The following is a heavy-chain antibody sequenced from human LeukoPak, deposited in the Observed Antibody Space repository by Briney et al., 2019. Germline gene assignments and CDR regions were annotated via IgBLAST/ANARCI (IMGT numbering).Heavy chain of an antibody. CDR3: AREVAARDDHRGTFDY. CDR1: GYTFTGYY. V-gene: IGHV1-69*13. J-gene: IGHJ4*02. D-gene: IGHD6-25*01. CDR2: IIPIFGTA. Sequence: VASVKVSCKASGYTFTGYYMHWVRQAPGQGLEWMGGIIPIFGTANYAQKFQGRVTITADESTSTAYMELSSLRSEDTAVYYCAREVAARDDHRGTFDYWGQGTLVTVSS.